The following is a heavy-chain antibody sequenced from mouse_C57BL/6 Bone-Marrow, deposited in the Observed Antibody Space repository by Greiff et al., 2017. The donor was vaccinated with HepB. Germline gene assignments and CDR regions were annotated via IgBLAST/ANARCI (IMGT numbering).Heavy chain of an antibody. D-gene: IGHD4-1*01. Sequence: DVKLVESGGGLVQPGGSMKLSCAASGFTFSDAWMDWVRQSPEKGLEWVAEIRNKANNHATYYAESVKGRFTISRDDSKSSVYLQMNSLRAEDTGIYYCTRGLGRLYWYFDVWGTGTTVTVSS. CDR3: TRGLGRLYWYFDV. CDR2: IRNKANNHAT. CDR1: GFTFSDAW. J-gene: IGHJ1*03. V-gene: IGHV6-6*01.